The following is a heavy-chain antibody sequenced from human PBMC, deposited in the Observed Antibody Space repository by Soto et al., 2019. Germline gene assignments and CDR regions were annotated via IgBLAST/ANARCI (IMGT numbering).Heavy chain of an antibody. CDR2: VNPNSGGT. J-gene: IGHJ4*02. CDR1: GHTFSGYY. D-gene: IGHD1-26*01. CDR3: ASDSVGDDLTVSTGECGRL. V-gene: IGHV1-2*02. Sequence: ASVKGSCKASGHTFSGYYVHWVRQAPGQGLEWMGWVNPNSGGTHYAQKFQGRVSMTRDTSLSAVYMELRSLRPDDMAVYFCASDSVGDDLTVSTGECGRLWGQGTMRTVSS.